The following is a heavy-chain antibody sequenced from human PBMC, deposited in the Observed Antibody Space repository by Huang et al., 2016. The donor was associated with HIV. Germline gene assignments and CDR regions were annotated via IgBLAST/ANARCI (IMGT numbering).Heavy chain of an antibody. D-gene: IGHD6-6*01. Sequence: QVQLQESGPGLVKPSETLSLTCTVSGGSMSSYYWSWIRQPPGKGREWIGSLYYSGSTTSAPSLRCGVPVSVDTSKNQFSLRLSSVTAADTAVYYCASASIAARRWFDPWGQGSLVTVSS. J-gene: IGHJ5*02. V-gene: IGHV4-59*01. CDR2: LYYSGST. CDR1: GGSMSSYY. CDR3: ASASIAARRWFDP.